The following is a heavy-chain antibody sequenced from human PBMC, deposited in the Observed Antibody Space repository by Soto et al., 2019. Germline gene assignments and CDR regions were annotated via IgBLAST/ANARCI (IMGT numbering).Heavy chain of an antibody. Sequence: QVQLVQSGAEVRTPGASVKVSCKASGYTFTSYDINWVRQATGQGPEWMGWMNPDSGNTGYVQKFQGRVTMTRNTXISKAYMELSSLRSEDTAVYYCARSVGGSNVNFDYWGQGTLVTVSS. CDR3: ARSVGGSNVNFDY. V-gene: IGHV1-8*01. D-gene: IGHD3-10*01. CDR1: GYTFTSYD. J-gene: IGHJ4*02. CDR2: MNPDSGNT.